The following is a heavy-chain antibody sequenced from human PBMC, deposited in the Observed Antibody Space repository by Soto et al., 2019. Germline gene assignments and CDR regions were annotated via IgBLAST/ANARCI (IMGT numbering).Heavy chain of an antibody. CDR2: ISYDGSNK. CDR3: AKDLAAVGGMDV. Sequence: GGSLRLSCGASGFTFSSYGMHWVRQAPGKGLEWVAVISYDGSNKYYADSVKGRFTISRDNSKNTLYLQMNSLRAEDTAVYYCAKDLAAVGGMDVWGQGTTVTVSS. J-gene: IGHJ6*02. CDR1: GFTFSSYG. D-gene: IGHD6-25*01. V-gene: IGHV3-30*18.